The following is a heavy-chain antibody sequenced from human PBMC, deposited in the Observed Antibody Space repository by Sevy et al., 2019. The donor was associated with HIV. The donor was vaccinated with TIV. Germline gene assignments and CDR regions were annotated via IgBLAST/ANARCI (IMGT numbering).Heavy chain of an antibody. D-gene: IGHD6-6*01. CDR1: GSTFSSYA. J-gene: IGHJ4*02. CDR3: VKPIAARHTDY. CDR2: ISSNGGST. V-gene: IGHV3-64D*06. Sequence: GGSLRLSCSASGSTFSSYAMHWVRQAPGKGLEYVSAISSNGGSTYYADSVKGRFTISRDNSKNTLYLQMSSLRAEDTAVYYCVKPIAARHTDYWGQGTLVTVSS.